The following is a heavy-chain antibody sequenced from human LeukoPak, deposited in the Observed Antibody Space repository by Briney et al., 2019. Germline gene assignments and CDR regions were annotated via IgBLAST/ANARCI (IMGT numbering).Heavy chain of an antibody. Sequence: PSETLSLTCTVSGASISSYYWSWIRQPAGKGLEWIGRIYTSGSTNYNPSLKSRVTMSVDTSKNQFSLKLSSVTAADTAVYYCATSPRGRVTAMVYFDYWDQGTLVTVSS. CDR2: IYTSGST. D-gene: IGHD5-18*01. CDR1: GASISSYY. J-gene: IGHJ4*02. V-gene: IGHV4-4*07. CDR3: ATSPRGRVTAMVYFDY.